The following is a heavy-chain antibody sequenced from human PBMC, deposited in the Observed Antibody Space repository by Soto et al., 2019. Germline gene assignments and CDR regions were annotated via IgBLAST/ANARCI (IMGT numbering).Heavy chain of an antibody. V-gene: IGHV3-23*01. CDR1: GLAFRNYA. D-gene: IGHD3-10*01. CDR2: ITGGGIST. J-gene: IGHJ4*02. Sequence: GGSLRLSCAASGLAFRNYAMSWVRQAPGKGLEWVSGITGGGISTYFADFAKGRFTISRDNSKNTLYLQMNSLRAEDTAVYYCARETVVLAPNPYFDSWGQGTLVTVSS. CDR3: ARETVVLAPNPYFDS.